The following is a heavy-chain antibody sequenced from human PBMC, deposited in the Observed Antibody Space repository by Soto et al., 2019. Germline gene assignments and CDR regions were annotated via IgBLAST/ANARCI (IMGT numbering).Heavy chain of an antibody. CDR2: ISGSGGST. D-gene: IGHD2-15*01. J-gene: IGHJ4*02. CDR1: GFTFSSYA. V-gene: IGHV3-23*01. Sequence: EVQLLESGGGLVQPGGSLRLSCAASGFTFSSYAMSWVRQAPGKGLEWVSAISGSGGSTYYADSVKGRFTISRDNSKNTLYLQMNSLRAEDTAVYYCAKEEPRGCSGGSCYLDYWGQGTLVTVSS. CDR3: AKEEPRGCSGGSCYLDY.